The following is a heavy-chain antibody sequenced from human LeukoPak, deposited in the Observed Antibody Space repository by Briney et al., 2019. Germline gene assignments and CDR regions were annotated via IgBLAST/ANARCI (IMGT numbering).Heavy chain of an antibody. CDR3: ASAKEGSGSYLYYYYYGMDV. V-gene: IGHV4-39*01. J-gene: IGHJ6*02. CDR1: GGSISSGSYF. D-gene: IGHD3-10*01. CDR2: IYYSGST. Sequence: PSETLSLTCTVSGGSISSGSYFWGWIRQPPGKGLEWIGSIYYSGSTHYNPSLRSRVTISADTSRNQFSLKLSSVTAADTAVYYCASAKEGSGSYLYYYYYGMDVWGQGTTVTVSS.